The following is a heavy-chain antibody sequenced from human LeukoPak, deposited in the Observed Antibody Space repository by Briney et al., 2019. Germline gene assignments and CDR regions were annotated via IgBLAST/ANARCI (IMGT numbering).Heavy chain of an antibody. J-gene: IGHJ6*02. Sequence: SVKVSCKASGGTFNTVAINWVRRAPGQGLQWMGRIIPVLGIANYAQKFQGRVTITVDRSTSTAYMDLSSLRSDDTAVYYCARALGVYNSYAMDVWDQRPTITVSS. CDR2: IIPVLGIA. CDR3: ARALGVYNSYAMDV. D-gene: IGHD1-26*01. V-gene: IGHV1-69*04. CDR1: GGTFNTVA.